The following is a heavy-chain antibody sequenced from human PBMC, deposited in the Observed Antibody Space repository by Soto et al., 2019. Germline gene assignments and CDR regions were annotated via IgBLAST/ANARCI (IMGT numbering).Heavy chain of an antibody. D-gene: IGHD3-22*01. V-gene: IGHV3-74*01. Sequence: SLRLSCAASGCTFSSYWMHWVRQAPGKGLVWVSRINSDGSSTSYADSVKGRFTISRDNAKNTLYLQMNSLRAEDTAVYYCARAYYYDSSGYYKNSFDYWGQG. CDR3: ARAYYYDSSGYYKNSFDY. J-gene: IGHJ4*02. CDR2: INSDGSST. CDR1: GCTFSSYW.